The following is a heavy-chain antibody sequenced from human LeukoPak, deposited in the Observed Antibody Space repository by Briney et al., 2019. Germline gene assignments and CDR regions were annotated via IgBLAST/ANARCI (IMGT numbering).Heavy chain of an antibody. CDR1: GFTFSDYY. J-gene: IGHJ4*02. CDR2: ISSSGSTI. Sequence: GGSLRLSCAASGFTFSDYYMSWIRQAPGKGLEWVSYISSSGSTIYYADSVKGRFTISRDNAKNSLYLQMNSLRAEDTAVYYCARDLEQQLVGIYYFDYWGQGTLVTVSP. CDR3: ARDLEQQLVGIYYFDY. D-gene: IGHD6-13*01. V-gene: IGHV3-11*01.